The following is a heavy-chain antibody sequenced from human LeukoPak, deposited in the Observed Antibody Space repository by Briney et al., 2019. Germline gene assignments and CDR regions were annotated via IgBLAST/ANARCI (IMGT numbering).Heavy chain of an antibody. CDR2: IYYSGST. D-gene: IGHD2-15*01. V-gene: IGHV4-39*01. CDR1: GGSISSSSDY. Sequence: SETLSLTCTVSGGSISSSSDYWAWIRQPPGKGLEWIGSIYYSGSTNHNPSLKSRVTISVDTSKNQFSLKLRSVTAADTAVYYCARLGCSGSSCYAVGDWFDPWGQGTLVTVSS. CDR3: ARLGCSGSSCYAVGDWFDP. J-gene: IGHJ5*02.